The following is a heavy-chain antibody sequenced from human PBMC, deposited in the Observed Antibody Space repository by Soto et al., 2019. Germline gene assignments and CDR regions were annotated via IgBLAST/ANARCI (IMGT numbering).Heavy chain of an antibody. CDR1: GGTFSSYA. D-gene: IGHD3-22*01. CDR3: ALKYYYDSSGYSYGMDV. V-gene: IGHV1-69*06. CDR2: IIPIFGTA. J-gene: IGHJ6*02. Sequence: QVQLVQSGAEVKKPGSSVKVSCKASGGTFSSYAISWVRQAPGQGLEWMGGIIPIFGTANYAQKFQGRVTITADKSTSTAYRELSSLRSEDTAVYYCALKYYYDSSGYSYGMDVWGQGTTVTVSS.